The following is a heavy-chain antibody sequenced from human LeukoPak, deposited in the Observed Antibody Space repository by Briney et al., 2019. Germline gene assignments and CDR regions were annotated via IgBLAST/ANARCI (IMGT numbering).Heavy chain of an antibody. V-gene: IGHV3-30*02. CDR1: GFTFSTYG. CDR3: AKPHFDY. Sequence: GGSLRLSCGASGFTFSTYGMHWVRQAPGKGLEWVAFIRLDGSNKYYADSVRGRFTISRDNSKNTLYLQMNSLRAEDTALYYCAKPHFDYWGQGTLVTVSS. CDR2: IRLDGSNK. J-gene: IGHJ4*02.